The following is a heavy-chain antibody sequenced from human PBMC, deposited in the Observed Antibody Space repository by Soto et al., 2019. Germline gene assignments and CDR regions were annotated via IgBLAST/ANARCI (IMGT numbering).Heavy chain of an antibody. CDR2: ISGSGGST. CDR1: GFTFSSYA. CDR3: AREHDILTGYYYDY. Sequence: PGGSLRLSCAASGFTFSSYAMSWVRQAPGKGLEWVSAISGSGGSTYYADSVKGRFTISRDNSKNTLYLQMNSLRAEDTAVYYCAREHDILTGYYYDYWGQGTLVTVSS. D-gene: IGHD3-9*01. V-gene: IGHV3-23*01. J-gene: IGHJ4*02.